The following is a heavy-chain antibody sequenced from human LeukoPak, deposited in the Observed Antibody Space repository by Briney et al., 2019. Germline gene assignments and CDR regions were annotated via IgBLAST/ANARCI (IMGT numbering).Heavy chain of an antibody. CDR2: IYYSGST. CDR3: ARAGYSNLYYYYYYYMDV. CDR1: GGSISSYY. Sequence: PSETLSLTCTVPGGSISSYYWSWIRQPPGKGLEWIGYIYYSGSTNYNPSLKSRVTISVDTSKNQFSLKLSSVTAADTAVYYCARAGYSNLYYYYYYYMDVWGKGTTVTVSS. J-gene: IGHJ6*03. D-gene: IGHD4-11*01. V-gene: IGHV4-59*01.